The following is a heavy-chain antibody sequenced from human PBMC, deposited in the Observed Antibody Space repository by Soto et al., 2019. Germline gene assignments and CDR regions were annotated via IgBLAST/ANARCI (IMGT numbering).Heavy chain of an antibody. V-gene: IGHV3-48*01. CDR1: GFTFSSYS. CDR2: ISSSSSTI. CDR3: ARDTAVRIAAAHPSMDV. J-gene: IGHJ6*03. D-gene: IGHD6-13*01. Sequence: GGSLRLSCAASGFTFSSYSMNWVRQAPGKGLEWVSYISSSSSTIYYADSVKGRFTISRDNAKNSLYLQMNSLRAEDTAVYYCARDTAVRIAAAHPSMDVWGKGTTVTVSS.